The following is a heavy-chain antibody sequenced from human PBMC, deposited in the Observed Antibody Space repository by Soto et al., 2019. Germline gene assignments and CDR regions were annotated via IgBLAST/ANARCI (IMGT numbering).Heavy chain of an antibody. J-gene: IGHJ5*02. CDR3: ARGGYSNYWFDP. Sequence: GSLRLSCAASGFTFSSYWMHWVRQAPGKGLEWVSRINSDGSSTSYADSVKGRFTISRDNAKNTLYLQMNSLRAEDTAVYYCARGGYSNYWFDPWGQGTLVTVSS. CDR1: GFTFSSYW. CDR2: INSDGSST. D-gene: IGHD4-4*01. V-gene: IGHV3-74*01.